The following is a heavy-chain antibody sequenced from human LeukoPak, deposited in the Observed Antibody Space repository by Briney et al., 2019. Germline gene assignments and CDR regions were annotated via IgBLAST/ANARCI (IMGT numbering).Heavy chain of an antibody. Sequence: SETLSLTCAVSGYSISSGYYWGWIRQPPGKGLEWIGSIYHSGSTYYNPSLKSRVTISVDTSKNQFSLKLSSVTAADTAVYYCARERAYCGGDCYYYFDYWGQGTLVTVSS. D-gene: IGHD2-21*02. CDR1: GYSISSGYY. J-gene: IGHJ4*02. V-gene: IGHV4-38-2*02. CDR3: ARERAYCGGDCYYYFDY. CDR2: IYHSGST.